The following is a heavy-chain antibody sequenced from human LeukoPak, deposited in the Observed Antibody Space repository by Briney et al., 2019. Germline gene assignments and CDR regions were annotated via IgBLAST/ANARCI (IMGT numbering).Heavy chain of an antibody. J-gene: IGHJ5*02. CDR1: GFTFDDYA. CDR2: ISWNSGSI. D-gene: IGHD6-13*01. CDR3: AKGQYSSSTGWFDP. V-gene: IGHV3-9*01. Sequence: GGSLRLSCAASGFTFDDYAMHWVRHAPGKGLGWVSGISWNSGSIVYADSVRGRLTISRDNAKNSLYLQMNSLRAEDTALYYCAKGQYSSSTGWFDPWGQGTLVTVSS.